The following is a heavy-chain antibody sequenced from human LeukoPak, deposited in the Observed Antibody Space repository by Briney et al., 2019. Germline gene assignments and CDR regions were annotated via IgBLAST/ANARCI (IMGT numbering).Heavy chain of an antibody. Sequence: GGSLRLSCAASGFSFHEHDMHWVRQAPGKGLEWVSLISGDGGNKHYADSVKGRFTISRDNSKNLLSLQMNSLRGDDTAFYYCAKRSGSPHNFDCWGQGALVTVSS. CDR2: ISGDGGNK. D-gene: IGHD1-1*01. CDR1: GFSFHEHD. V-gene: IGHV3-43*02. J-gene: IGHJ4*02. CDR3: AKRSGSPHNFDC.